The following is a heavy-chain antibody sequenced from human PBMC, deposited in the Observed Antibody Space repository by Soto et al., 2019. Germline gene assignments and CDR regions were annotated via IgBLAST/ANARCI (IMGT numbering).Heavy chain of an antibody. J-gene: IGHJ4*02. CDR1: GGSISSYY. V-gene: IGHV4-59*01. CDR3: ARRMATIAFDY. CDR2: ICYSGST. Sequence: TSETLSLTCTVSGGSISSYYWSWIRQPPGKGLEWIGYICYSGSTNYNPSLKSRVSISVDTSKNHFSLKLSSVTAADTSVYYCARRMATIAFDYWGPGALVTVSS. D-gene: IGHD5-12*01.